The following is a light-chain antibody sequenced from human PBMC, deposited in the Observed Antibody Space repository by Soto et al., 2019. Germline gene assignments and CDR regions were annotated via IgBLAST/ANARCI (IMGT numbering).Light chain of an antibody. CDR1: QSVSTY. Sequence: EIVLTQSPATLSLSPGERATLSCRASQSVSTYLAWYQQKPGQAPRLLIYDASHRATGIPARFSGSGSGTDFTLTLSSLEPEDFAVYYCQHRYNWPLTFGGGTKVEIK. V-gene: IGKV3-11*01. CDR2: DAS. J-gene: IGKJ4*02. CDR3: QHRYNWPLT.